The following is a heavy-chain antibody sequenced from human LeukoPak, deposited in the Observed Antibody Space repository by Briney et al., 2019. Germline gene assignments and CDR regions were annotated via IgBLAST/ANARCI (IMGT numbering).Heavy chain of an antibody. V-gene: IGHV4-39*07. D-gene: IGHD3-9*01. CDR1: GGSISSSSYY. CDR3: ARGPPTDYDILTGYSTNFDY. Sequence: SETLSLTCTVSGGSISSSSYYWGWIRQPPGKGLEWIGSIYYSGSTYYNPSLKSRVTISVDTSKNQFSLKLTSVPAADTAVYYCARGPPTDYDILTGYSTNFDYWAQGTLVTVSS. J-gene: IGHJ4*02. CDR2: IYYSGST.